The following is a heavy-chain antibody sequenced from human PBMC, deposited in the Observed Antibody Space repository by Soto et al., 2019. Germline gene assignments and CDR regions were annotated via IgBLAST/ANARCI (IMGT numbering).Heavy chain of an antibody. CDR2: ISHDGVAK. CDR1: GSTFPNYP. Sequence: VQLVESGGGVIHPGKSLRLSCTASGSTFPNYPMHWVRQAPDKGLEWVAVISHDGVAKNSADSVKGRFTISRDNSRNTLYLQMNSLRIEDTAMYYCVRGGYSSSWEMLDPWGQGTLVTVSS. J-gene: IGHJ5*02. D-gene: IGHD4-4*01. V-gene: IGHV3-30-3*01. CDR3: VRGGYSSSWEMLDP.